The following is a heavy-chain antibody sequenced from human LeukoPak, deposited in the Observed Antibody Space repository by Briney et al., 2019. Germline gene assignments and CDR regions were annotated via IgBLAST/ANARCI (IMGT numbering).Heavy chain of an antibody. CDR2: IRGDGSVK. CDR1: GFTFSKYW. CDR3: SRDANYYDSSRHYFDAFDI. D-gene: IGHD3-22*01. J-gene: IGHJ3*02. Sequence: GESLRLSCAASGFTFSKYWMTWVRQAPGKGLEWVAKIRGDGSVKYLLDSVKGRFTISRDNVKNSLSLEMNNLRAEDTAVYYCSRDANYYDSSRHYFDAFDIWGQGTMVTVSS. V-gene: IGHV3-7*01.